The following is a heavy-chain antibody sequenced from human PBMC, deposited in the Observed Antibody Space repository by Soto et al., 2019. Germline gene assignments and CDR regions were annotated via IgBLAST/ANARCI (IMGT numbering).Heavy chain of an antibody. CDR1: GYTFTSYG. Sequence: ASVKVSCKASGYTFTSYGISWVRQAPGQGLEWMGWISAYNGNTNYAQKLQGRVTMTTDTSTSTAYRELRSLRSDDTAVYYCARDTVVVPAATKKNHYYYGMDVWGQGTTVTVSS. D-gene: IGHD2-2*01. CDR3: ARDTVVVPAATKKNHYYYGMDV. J-gene: IGHJ6*02. V-gene: IGHV1-18*04. CDR2: ISAYNGNT.